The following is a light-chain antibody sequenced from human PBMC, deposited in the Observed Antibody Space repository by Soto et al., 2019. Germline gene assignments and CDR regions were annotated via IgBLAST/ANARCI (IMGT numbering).Light chain of an antibody. CDR1: SSDAANYNS. CDR3: SSYAGTNSVV. V-gene: IGLV2-8*01. J-gene: IGLJ2*01. CDR2: EVS. Sequence: QSALTQPPSASGSPGQSVTISCAGTSSDAANYNSVSWYQQHPGKAPTLIIYEVSERPSGVPDRFSGSKSGNTASLSVSGIQAEAEADYYCSSYAGTNSVVFGGGTKLTVL.